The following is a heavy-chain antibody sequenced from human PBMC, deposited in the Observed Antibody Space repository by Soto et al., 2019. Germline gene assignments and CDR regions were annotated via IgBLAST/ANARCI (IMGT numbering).Heavy chain of an antibody. V-gene: IGHV1-18*01. J-gene: IGHJ5*02. CDR3: ARDLGRFDGSGSYYPNWFDP. CDR1: GYRFTNYG. CDR2: ISGGIGKT. Sequence: QVQLVQSGTEVKKPGASVKVSCEASGYRFTNYGITWVRQAPGQGLEWMGWISGGIGKTKYAQNVRGRLTMTTETSTSTAYMELRRLRSDNTAMYYCARDLGRFDGSGSYYPNWFDPWGQGNLVIVSS. D-gene: IGHD3-22*01.